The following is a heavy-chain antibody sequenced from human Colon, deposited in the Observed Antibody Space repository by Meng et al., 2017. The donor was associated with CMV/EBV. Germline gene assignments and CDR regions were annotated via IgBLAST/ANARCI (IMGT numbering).Heavy chain of an antibody. V-gene: IGHV3-66*01. CDR3: ARDHGHGQSVTYDY. J-gene: IGHJ4*02. CDR2: IHSGGNT. Sequence: VQVVGSGGNLVQPGVPPRLCRALSGVSVRDNYMRWGRQAAGKGPEWVSAIHSGGNTYYASSVKGRFIISRDNFKNNMYHKMHSVRAEDTAVYHCARDHGHGQSVTYDYWGQGTLVTVSS. CDR1: GVSVRDNY. D-gene: IGHD5-18*01.